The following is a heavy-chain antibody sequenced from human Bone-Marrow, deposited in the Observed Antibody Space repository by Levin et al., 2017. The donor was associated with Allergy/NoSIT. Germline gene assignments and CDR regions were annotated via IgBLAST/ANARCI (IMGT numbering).Heavy chain of an antibody. J-gene: IGHJ3*02. V-gene: IGHV4-4*07. D-gene: IGHD6-6*01. CDR1: GGSISSYY. CDR2: IYTSGST. Sequence: SCTVSGGSISSYYWSWIRQPAGKGLEWIGRIYTSGSTNYNPSLKSRVTMSVDTSKNQFSLKLSSVTAADTAVYYCARVWPQLSGAARPDAFDIWGQGTMVTVSS. CDR3: ARVWPQLSGAARPDAFDI.